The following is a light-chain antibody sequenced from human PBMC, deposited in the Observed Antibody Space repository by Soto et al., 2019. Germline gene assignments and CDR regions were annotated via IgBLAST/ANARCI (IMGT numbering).Light chain of an antibody. CDR2: DVS. CDR1: SSDVGGYNY. Sequence: QSALTQHASVSGSPGQSITISCTGTSSDVGGYNYVSWYQQHPGKAPKLIIYDVSNRPSGVSNRFSGSKSGNTASLTISGLQAEDEADYYCSSYTSSSTLVFGGGTQLTVL. J-gene: IGLJ2*01. CDR3: SSYTSSSTLV. V-gene: IGLV2-14*03.